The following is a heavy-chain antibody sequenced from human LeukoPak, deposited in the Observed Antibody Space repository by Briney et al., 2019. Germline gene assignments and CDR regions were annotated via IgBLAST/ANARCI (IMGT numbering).Heavy chain of an antibody. CDR1: GYSISSGYY. V-gene: IGHV4-38-2*02. Sequence: SETLSLTCTVSGYSISSGYYWGWIRQPPGKGLEWIGSIYHSGSTYYNPSLKSRVTISVDTSKNQFSLKLSSVTAADTAVYYCARHVGAVDYWGQGTLVTVSS. CDR2: IYHSGST. J-gene: IGHJ4*02. CDR3: ARHVGAVDY. D-gene: IGHD1-26*01.